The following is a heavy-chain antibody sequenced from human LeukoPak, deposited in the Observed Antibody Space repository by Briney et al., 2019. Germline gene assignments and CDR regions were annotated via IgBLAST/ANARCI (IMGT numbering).Heavy chain of an antibody. J-gene: IGHJ4*02. D-gene: IGHD5-24*01. CDR3: AVRDVEMAIFDY. V-gene: IGHV4-59*01. CDR2: IYYSGST. CDR1: GGSISSYY. Sequence: SETLSLTCTVSGGSISSYYWSWIRQPPGKGLEWIGYIYYSGSTNYNPSLKSRVTISVDTSKNQFSLKLSSVTAVDTAVYYCAVRDVEMAIFDYWGQGTLVTVSS.